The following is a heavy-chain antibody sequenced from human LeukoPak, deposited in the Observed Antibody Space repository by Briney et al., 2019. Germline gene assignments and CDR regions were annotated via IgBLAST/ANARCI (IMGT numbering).Heavy chain of an antibody. CDR3: ARPFSGYYYYMDV. CDR1: GGSISSSSYY. CDR2: IYNAGST. Sequence: PSETQSLTCTVSGGSISSSSYYWGWIRQPPGGGLEWIGSIYNAGSTYYNPSLKSRVAMSVDTSKNQFSLNLSSVTAADTAVYYCARPFSGYYYYMDVWQRDHGHRLL. J-gene: IGHJ6*03. D-gene: IGHD2/OR15-2a*01. V-gene: IGHV4-39*07.